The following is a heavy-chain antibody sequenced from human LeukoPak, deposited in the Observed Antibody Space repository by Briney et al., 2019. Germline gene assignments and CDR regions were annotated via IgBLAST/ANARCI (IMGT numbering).Heavy chain of an antibody. CDR3: ARALGFWSGYAYYYYGMDV. CDR1: GFSFSSYG. Sequence: GGSLRLSCAASGFSFSSYGMHWVRQAPGKGLEWVAVIWYDGSKKYYADSVKGRFIISRDNSKNTLYLQMNSLRAEDTAVYYCARALGFWSGYAYYYYGMDVWGQGTTVTVSS. J-gene: IGHJ6*02. CDR2: IWYDGSKK. V-gene: IGHV3-33*01. D-gene: IGHD3-3*01.